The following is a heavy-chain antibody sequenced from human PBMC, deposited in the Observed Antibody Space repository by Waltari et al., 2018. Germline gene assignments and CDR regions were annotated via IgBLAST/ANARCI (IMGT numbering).Heavy chain of an antibody. CDR1: ESTFAYYW. V-gene: IGHV3-7*01. CDR3: ATQSWSNFEY. D-gene: IGHD3-3*01. Sequence: EVQPVESGGGLVQPGGSLRLSCAASESTFAYYWVTWVRQAPGKGLEWVANIKEDGSEKYYVDSVKGRFTISRDNAKNSLYLQMSSLRVEDTAVYYCATQSWSNFEYWGQGTLVTVSS. CDR2: IKEDGSEK. J-gene: IGHJ4*02.